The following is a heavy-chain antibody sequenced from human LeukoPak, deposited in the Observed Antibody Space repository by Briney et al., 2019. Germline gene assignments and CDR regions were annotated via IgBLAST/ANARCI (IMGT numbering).Heavy chain of an antibody. J-gene: IGHJ4*02. CDR1: GYSFTSYW. Sequence: GESLKISCKGSGYSFTSYWIGWVRQMPGEGLEWMGIIYHGDSDTRYSPSFQGQVTISADKSISTAYLQWSSLKASDTAMYYCARRTYYYGSGSYSLDYWGQGTLVTVSS. CDR3: ARRTYYYGSGSYSLDY. CDR2: IYHGDSDT. V-gene: IGHV5-51*01. D-gene: IGHD3-10*01.